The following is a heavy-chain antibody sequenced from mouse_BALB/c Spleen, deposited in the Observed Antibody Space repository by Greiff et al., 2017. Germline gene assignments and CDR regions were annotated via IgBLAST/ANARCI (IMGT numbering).Heavy chain of an antibody. CDR2: ISYDGSN. Sequence: EVKLMESGPGLVKPSQSLSLTCSVTGYSITSGYYWNWIRQFPGNKLEWMGYISYDGSNNYNPSLKNRISITRDTSKNQFFLKLNSVTTEDTATYYCARRGRYDGLPFAYWGQGTLVTVSA. CDR1: GYSITSGYY. V-gene: IGHV3-6*02. D-gene: IGHD2-14*01. CDR3: ARRGRYDGLPFAY. J-gene: IGHJ3*01.